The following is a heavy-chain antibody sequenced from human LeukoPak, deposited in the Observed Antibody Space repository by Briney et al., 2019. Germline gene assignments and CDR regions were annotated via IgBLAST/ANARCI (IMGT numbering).Heavy chain of an antibody. D-gene: IGHD6-13*01. Sequence: PGGSLRLSCAASGFTFSSYSMSWVRQAPGKGLEWVSSISSSSSYIYYADSVKGRFTISRDNAKNSLYLQMNSLRAEDTAVYYCARALAAAAFPHFDYWGQGTLVTVSS. V-gene: IGHV3-21*01. CDR1: GFTFSSYS. CDR2: ISSSSSYI. J-gene: IGHJ4*02. CDR3: ARALAAAAFPHFDY.